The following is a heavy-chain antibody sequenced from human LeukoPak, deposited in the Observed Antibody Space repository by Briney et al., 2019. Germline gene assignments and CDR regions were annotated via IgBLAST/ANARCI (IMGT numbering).Heavy chain of an antibody. CDR1: GFTFSSYE. Sequence: HPGGSLRLSCAASGFTFSSYEMNWVRQAPGKGLEWVSYISSSESTRYYADSVKGRFTISRDNAKNSLYLQMNSLRAEDTAVYYCARGGRSGSYRDYWGQGTLVTVSS. V-gene: IGHV3-48*03. D-gene: IGHD1-26*01. J-gene: IGHJ4*02. CDR3: ARGGRSGSYRDY. CDR2: ISSSESTR.